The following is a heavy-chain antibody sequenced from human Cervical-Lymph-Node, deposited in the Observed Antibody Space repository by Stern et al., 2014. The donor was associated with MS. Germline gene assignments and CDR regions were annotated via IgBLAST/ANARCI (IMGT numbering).Heavy chain of an antibody. CDR3: ARGGTTSAANYYYYGLDV. CDR1: GYTFTNYG. Sequence: QVQLVESGPEVKKPGASVKVSCKASGYTFTNYGLSWLQQAPGQGLEWMGWISAYNGNTYYTQNLQDRVTMTTDTSTNTAYMELRSLRSDDTAAYFCARGGTTSAANYYYYGLDVWGQGTTVTVSS. D-gene: IGHD3-16*01. V-gene: IGHV1-18*01. J-gene: IGHJ6*02. CDR2: ISAYNGNT.